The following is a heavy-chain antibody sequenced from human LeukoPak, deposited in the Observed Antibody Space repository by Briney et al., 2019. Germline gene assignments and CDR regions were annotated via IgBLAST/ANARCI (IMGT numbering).Heavy chain of an antibody. J-gene: IGHJ4*02. V-gene: IGHV4-34*01. Sequence: SETLSLTCAIYSGSFSGYYWNWIRQPPGKGLEWIGEINHSGFTNYNPSLYSRVTMSVETSKNQFSLNLTSVTAADTAVYYCAASGWTPGLDYWGQGTPVTVSS. D-gene: IGHD6-19*01. CDR3: AASGWTPGLDY. CDR1: SGSFSGYY. CDR2: INHSGFT.